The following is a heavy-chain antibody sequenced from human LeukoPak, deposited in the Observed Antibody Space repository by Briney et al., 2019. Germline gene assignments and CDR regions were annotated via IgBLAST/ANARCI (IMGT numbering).Heavy chain of an antibody. J-gene: IGHJ4*02. V-gene: IGHV3-23*01. CDR3: AKQSAGSAAWYSLHYDF. CDR1: GFTFNNYG. D-gene: IGHD6-13*01. CDR2: VDGGGGGT. Sequence: PGGSLRLSCAASGFTFNNYGMHWVRQAPGRGLEWVSSVDGGGGGTYYADSVKGRFTISRDNSKDTLYLQMNGLRAEDTAVYFCAKQSAGSAAWYSLHYDFWGQGTLVTVSS.